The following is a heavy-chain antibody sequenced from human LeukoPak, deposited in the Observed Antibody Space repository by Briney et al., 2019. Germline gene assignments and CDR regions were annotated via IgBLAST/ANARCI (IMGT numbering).Heavy chain of an antibody. J-gene: IGHJ4*02. CDR2: IYYSGST. D-gene: IGHD6-6*01. V-gene: IGHV4-61*01. Sequence: SETLSLTCTVSGGSISSSSYYWSWIRQPPGKGLEWIGYIYYSGSTNYNPSLKSRVTISVDTSKNQFSLKLSSVTAADTAVYYCARVAARPGFFDYWGQGTLVTVSS. CDR1: GGSISSSSYY. CDR3: ARVAARPGFFDY.